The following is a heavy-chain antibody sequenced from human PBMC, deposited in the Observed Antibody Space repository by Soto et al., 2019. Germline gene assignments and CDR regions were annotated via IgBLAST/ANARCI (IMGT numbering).Heavy chain of an antibody. D-gene: IGHD2-15*01. J-gene: IGHJ4*02. V-gene: IGHV1-3*01. Sequence: ASVKVSCKASGYTFTSYAMHWVRQAPGQRLEWMGWINAGNGNTKYSQKFQGRVTITRDTSASTAYMELSSLKSEDTAVYYCARDLGELLLRFDYWGQGTLVTVSS. CDR1: GYTFTSYA. CDR2: INAGNGNT. CDR3: ARDLGELLLRFDY.